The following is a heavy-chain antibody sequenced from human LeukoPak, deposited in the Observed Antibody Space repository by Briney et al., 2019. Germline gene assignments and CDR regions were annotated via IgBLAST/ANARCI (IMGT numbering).Heavy chain of an antibody. Sequence: PGGSLRLSCAASGFTFSSYGMHWVRQAPGKGLEWVSAISGSGGSTYYADSVKGRFTISRDNSKNTLYLQMNSLRAEDTAVYYCASDPFAADSSSSPFDYWGQGTLVTVSS. CDR1: GFTFSSYG. J-gene: IGHJ4*02. D-gene: IGHD6-6*01. V-gene: IGHV3-23*01. CDR2: ISGSGGST. CDR3: ASDPFAADSSSSPFDY.